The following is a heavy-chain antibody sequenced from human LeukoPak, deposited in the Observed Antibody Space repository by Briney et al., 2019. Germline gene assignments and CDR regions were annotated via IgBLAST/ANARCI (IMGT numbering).Heavy chain of an antibody. D-gene: IGHD6-19*01. CDR3: ARFGAVAGIDY. J-gene: IGHJ4*02. Sequence: QSGGSLRLSCAASGFTFSSYWMSWVRRAPGKGLEWVANIKQDGSEKYYVDSVKGRFTISRDNAKNSLYLQMNSLRAEDTAIYYCARFGAVAGIDYWGQGTLVTVSS. CDR2: IKQDGSEK. CDR1: GFTFSSYW. V-gene: IGHV3-7*03.